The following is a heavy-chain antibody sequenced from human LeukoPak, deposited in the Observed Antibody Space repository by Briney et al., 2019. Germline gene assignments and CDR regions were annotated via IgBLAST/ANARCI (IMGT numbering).Heavy chain of an antibody. J-gene: IGHJ3*02. CDR2: ISSSGSTI. V-gene: IGHV3-48*03. D-gene: IGHD6-13*01. CDR1: GFTFSSYE. Sequence: GGSLRLSCAASGFTFSSYEMNWVRQAPGKGLEWVSYISSSGSTIYYADSVKGRFTISRDNAKNSLYLQMNSLRAEDTAVYYCARAAGTGAFDIWGQGTMVTVSS. CDR3: ARAAGTGAFDI.